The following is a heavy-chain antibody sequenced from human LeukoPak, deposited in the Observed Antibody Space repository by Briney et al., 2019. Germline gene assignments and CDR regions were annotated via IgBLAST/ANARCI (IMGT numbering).Heavy chain of an antibody. D-gene: IGHD3-3*01. CDR1: GFTFSNYN. CDR3: ARDRDPSITIFGAGLRFSMDV. CDR2: VSSSSNYI. J-gene: IGHJ6*03. Sequence: GGSLRLSCAASGFTFSNYNMNWVRQTPGKGLEWVSCVSSSSNYIYYADSVKGRFTISRDNAKNSLYQQMNSLRAEDTAVYYCARDRDPSITIFGAGLRFSMDVWGKGTTVTVSS. V-gene: IGHV3-21*01.